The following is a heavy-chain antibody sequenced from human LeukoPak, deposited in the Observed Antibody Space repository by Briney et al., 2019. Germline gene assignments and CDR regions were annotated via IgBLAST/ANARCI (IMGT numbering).Heavy chain of an antibody. CDR1: DSSFTTYT. V-gene: IGHV3-23*01. CDR3: AKDDRWLQFCC. D-gene: IGHD5-24*01. Sequence: GGSLRLSCAASDSSFTTYTMSWVRQAPGKGPEWVSSISGGDPTTYYADSVKGRFTISRDNSRNTLYLQMNSLRAEDTAVYYCAKDDRWLQFCCWGQGTLATVSA. J-gene: IGHJ4*02. CDR2: ISGGDPTT.